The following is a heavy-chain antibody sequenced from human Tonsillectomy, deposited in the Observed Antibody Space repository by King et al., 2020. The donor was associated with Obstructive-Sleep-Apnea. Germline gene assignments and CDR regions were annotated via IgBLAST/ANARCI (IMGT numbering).Heavy chain of an antibody. CDR2: ISYDGSNK. CDR3: ARDTTGVMAFDI. CDR1: GFTFSSYA. J-gene: IGHJ3*02. Sequence: VQLVESGGGVVQPGRSLRLSCAASGFTFSSYAMHWVRQAPGKGLEWVAVISYDGSNKYYADSVKGRFTISRDNSKNTLYLQMKSLRAEDTAVYYCARDTTGVMAFDIWGQGTMDTVSS. D-gene: IGHD4-23*01. V-gene: IGHV3-30-3*01.